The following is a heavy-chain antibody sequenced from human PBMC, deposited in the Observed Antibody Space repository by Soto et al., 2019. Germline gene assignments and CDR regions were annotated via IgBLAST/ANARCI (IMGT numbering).Heavy chain of an antibody. Sequence: PSETLSLTCTVSGGSISSYYWSWIRQPPGKGLEWIGYIYYSGSTNYNPSLKSRVTISVDTSKNQFSLKLSSVTAADTAVYYCARGLYYDFWSGYPLGGGNWFDPWGQGTLVTVSS. V-gene: IGHV4-59*01. CDR2: IYYSGST. CDR3: ARGLYYDFWSGYPLGGGNWFDP. D-gene: IGHD3-3*01. J-gene: IGHJ5*02. CDR1: GGSISSYY.